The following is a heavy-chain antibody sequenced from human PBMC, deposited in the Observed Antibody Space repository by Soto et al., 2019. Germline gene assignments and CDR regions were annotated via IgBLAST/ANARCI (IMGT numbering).Heavy chain of an antibody. CDR1: GLIFGSAW. CDR2: IRSQLDGGTA. D-gene: IGHD1-26*01. V-gene: IGHV3-15*07. Sequence: DVQLVESGGGLVEPGGSLRLSCAASGLIFGSAWMSWVRQVPGKGLEWVGRIRSQLDGGTADYAAPVKGSFTISRDDSKRSLYLQMNSLKMEDTGIYYCYSHVVCASVTHYEILTWGQGTLVTVSA. J-gene: IGHJ5*02. CDR3: YSHVVCASVTHYEILT.